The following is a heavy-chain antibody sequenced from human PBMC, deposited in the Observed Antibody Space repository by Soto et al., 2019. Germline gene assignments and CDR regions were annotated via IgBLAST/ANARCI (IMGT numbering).Heavy chain of an antibody. V-gene: IGHV3-33*01. J-gene: IGHJ5*02. Sequence: QEQLVQSGGGVVQPGRSLRLSCAASGFKFNSYGMHWVRQAPGKGLEWVAVIRYDGSDTSYGDSVKGRFTISRDNSKNTLHLQMSSLRVDDTAVYYCARVRFGGTAGTNWLAPWGQGSLVTVSS. CDR3: ARVRFGGTAGTNWLAP. CDR1: GFKFNSYG. D-gene: IGHD3-10*01. CDR2: IRYDGSDT.